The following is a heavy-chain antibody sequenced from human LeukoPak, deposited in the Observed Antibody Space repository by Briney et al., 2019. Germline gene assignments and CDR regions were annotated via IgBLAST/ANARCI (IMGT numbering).Heavy chain of an antibody. CDR2: INWNGGST. J-gene: IGHJ6*04. CDR1: GFTFDDYG. D-gene: IGHD6-19*01. Sequence: GGSLRLSCAASGFTFDDYGMSWVRQAPGKGLEWVSGINWNGGSTGYADSVKGRLTISRDNAKISLYLQMNSLRAEDTALYYCARGRLVDRAAGVWGKGTTVTVSS. CDR3: ARGRLVDRAAGV. V-gene: IGHV3-20*04.